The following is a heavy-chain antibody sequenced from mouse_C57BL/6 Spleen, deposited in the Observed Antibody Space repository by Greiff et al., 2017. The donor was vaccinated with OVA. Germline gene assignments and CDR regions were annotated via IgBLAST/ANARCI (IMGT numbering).Heavy chain of an antibody. V-gene: IGHV14-1*01. Sequence: VQLQQSGAELVRPGASVKLSCTASGFNIKDYYMHWVKQRPEQGLEWIGRIDPEDGDTEYAPKFQGKATMTADTSSNTAYLQLSSLTSEDTAVYYCTAYYGNFAWFAYWGQGTLVTVSA. D-gene: IGHD2-10*01. J-gene: IGHJ3*01. CDR1: GFNIKDYY. CDR3: TAYYGNFAWFAY. CDR2: IDPEDGDT.